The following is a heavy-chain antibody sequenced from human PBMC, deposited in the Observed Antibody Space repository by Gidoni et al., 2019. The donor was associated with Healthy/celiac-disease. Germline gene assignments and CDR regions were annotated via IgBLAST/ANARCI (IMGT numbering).Heavy chain of an antibody. CDR1: GGTFSSYT. CDR3: ARDLSGGYQDY. Sequence: QVQLVQSGAEVKKPGSSVKVSCKASGGTFSSYTISWVRQAPGQGLEWMGRIIPILGIANYAQKFQGRVTITADKSTSTAYMELSSLRSEDTAVYYCARDLSGGYQDYWGQGTLVTVSS. D-gene: IGHD2-15*01. V-gene: IGHV1-69*08. J-gene: IGHJ4*02. CDR2: IIPILGIA.